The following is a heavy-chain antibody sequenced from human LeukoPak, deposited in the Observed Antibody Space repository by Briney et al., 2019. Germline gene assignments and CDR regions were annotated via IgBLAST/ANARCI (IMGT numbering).Heavy chain of an antibody. CDR2: VYTSGST. CDR3: ARAGLGYSSGFDY. D-gene: IGHD5-18*01. Sequence: PSETLSLTCSVSGDSISRYYWSWVRQPAGKGLEWIGRVYTSGSTNYNPSLKRRVTMSLDPSKHQFSLKLSSVTAADTAVYYCARAGLGYSSGFDYWGQETVVPVSS. CDR1: GDSISRYY. J-gene: IGHJ4*02. V-gene: IGHV4-4*07.